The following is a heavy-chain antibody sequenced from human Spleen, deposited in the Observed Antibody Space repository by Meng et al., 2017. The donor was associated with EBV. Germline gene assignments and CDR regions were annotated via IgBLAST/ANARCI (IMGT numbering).Heavy chain of an antibody. J-gene: IGHJ5*02. CDR1: RVSIIPSY. D-gene: IGHD4-17*01. CDR3: ARVRDYGDYLNWFDP. Sequence: QVQLHEPHPGRYPPSAPVSLPSHVSRVSIIPSYWRSLRHPPGKVLEWIGYIYYSGSTNYNPSLKSRVTISVDTSKNQFSLKLSSVTAADTAVYYCARVRDYGDYLNWFDPWGQGTLVTVSS. V-gene: IGHV4-59*07. CDR2: IYYSGST.